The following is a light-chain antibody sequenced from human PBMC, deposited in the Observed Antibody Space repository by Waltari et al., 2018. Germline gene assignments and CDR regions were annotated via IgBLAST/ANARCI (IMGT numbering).Light chain of an antibody. V-gene: IGLV3-1*01. Sequence: SYELTQPPSVSMSPGQTASITCSGDKLGDKYVCWYQKKPGQPPVLVIYQDNKRPSGSPGRFSGSNSGNTATLTISGTQALEEADYYCQAWDSSTVIFGGGTKLTVL. CDR3: QAWDSSTVI. CDR2: QDN. CDR1: KLGDKY. J-gene: IGLJ2*01.